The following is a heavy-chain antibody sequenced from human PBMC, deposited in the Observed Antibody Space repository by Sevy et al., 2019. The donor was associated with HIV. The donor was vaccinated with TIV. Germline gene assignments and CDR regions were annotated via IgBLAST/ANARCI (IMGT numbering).Heavy chain of an antibody. CDR2: IYYSGST. CDR3: AREVVVVAGAFDF. Sequence: SETLSLTCTVSGGSISSYYWSWIRQPPGKGLEWIGYIYYSGSTNYNPSLKSRVTISVDTSKNQFSLKLSSVTAADTAVYYCAREVVVVAGAFDFWGQGTMVTVSS. D-gene: IGHD2-15*01. J-gene: IGHJ3*01. CDR1: GGSISSYY. V-gene: IGHV4-59*01.